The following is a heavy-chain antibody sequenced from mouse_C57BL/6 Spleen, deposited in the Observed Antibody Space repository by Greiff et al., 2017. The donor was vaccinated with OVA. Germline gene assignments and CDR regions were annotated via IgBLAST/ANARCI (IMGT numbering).Heavy chain of an antibody. D-gene: IGHD1-1*01. V-gene: IGHV3-1*01. Sequence: EVKLMESGPGMVKPSQSLSLTCTVTGYSITSGYDWHWIRHFPGNKLEWMGYISYSGSTNYNPSLKSRISITHDTSKNHFFLKLNSVTTEDTATYYCARGLRSYAMDYWGQGTSVTVSS. CDR2: ISYSGST. CDR1: GYSITSGYD. J-gene: IGHJ4*01. CDR3: ARGLRSYAMDY.